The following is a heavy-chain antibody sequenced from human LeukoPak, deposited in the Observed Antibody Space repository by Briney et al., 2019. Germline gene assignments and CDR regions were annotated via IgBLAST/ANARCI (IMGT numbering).Heavy chain of an antibody. D-gene: IGHD6-13*01. J-gene: IGHJ4*02. CDR2: IYYSGST. Sequence: PSQTLSLTCTVSGGSISSGGYYWSWIRQHPGKGLEWIGYIYYSGSTYYNPSLRSRVTISVDTSKNQFSLKLSSVTAADTAVYYCARYSSPYYFDYWGQGTLVTVSS. CDR3: ARYSSPYYFDY. V-gene: IGHV4-31*03. CDR1: GGSISSGGYY.